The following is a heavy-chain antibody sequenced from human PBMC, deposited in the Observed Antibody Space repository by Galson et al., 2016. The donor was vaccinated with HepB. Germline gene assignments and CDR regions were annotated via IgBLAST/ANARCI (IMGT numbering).Heavy chain of an antibody. CDR2: ISWNSGDI. CDR3: AKGPGWAVAKRYLDY. CDR1: GFTFGDYA. Sequence: SLRLSCAGSGFTFGDYAMHWVRQATGKGLEWVSSISWNSGDIVYADSVKGRFTISRDNAKSSLYLQMNSLRDEDTALYYCAKGPGWAVAKRYLDYWGQGTLAIVSS. V-gene: IGHV3-9*01. D-gene: IGHD6-19*01. J-gene: IGHJ4*02.